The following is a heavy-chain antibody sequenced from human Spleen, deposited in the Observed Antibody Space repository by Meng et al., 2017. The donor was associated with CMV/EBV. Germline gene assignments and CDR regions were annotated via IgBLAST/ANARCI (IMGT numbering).Heavy chain of an antibody. D-gene: IGHD1-26*01. V-gene: IGHV4-38-2*02. Sequence: SETLSLTCTVSGYSISSGYYWGWIRQLPGKGLEWIGSIYHSGSTYYNPSLKSRVTISVDTSKNQFSLKLSSVTAADTAVYYCASATLGATPDAFDIWGQGTMVTVSS. J-gene: IGHJ3*02. CDR2: IYHSGST. CDR3: ASATLGATPDAFDI. CDR1: GYSISSGYY.